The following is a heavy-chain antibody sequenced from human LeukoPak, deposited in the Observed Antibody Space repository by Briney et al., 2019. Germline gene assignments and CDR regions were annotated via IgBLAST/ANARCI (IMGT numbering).Heavy chain of an antibody. D-gene: IGHD1-14*01. J-gene: IGHJ5*02. CDR3: ARGPRNDP. CDR2: VHPNGGNT. CDR1: GYPFTTWE. V-gene: IGHV1-8*01. Sequence: AASVKVSCKTSGYPFTTWEINWVRQAAGQGLEWMGRVHPNGGNTAYAQKFQGRVTMTRDTSISTAYMELSGLTSDDTAVYFCARGPRNDPWGQGTLVTVSS.